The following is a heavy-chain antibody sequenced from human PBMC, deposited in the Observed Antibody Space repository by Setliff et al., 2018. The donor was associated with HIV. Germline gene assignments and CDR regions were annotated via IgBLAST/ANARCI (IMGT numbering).Heavy chain of an antibody. Sequence: PSETLSLTCTVSGDSISSYYWSWIRQPAGKGLEWIGRIYTSGSTNYNPSLKSRVTMSVDTSKNQFSLKLSSVTAADTAVYYCARDPLHHKRYFGWLPSGYYYMDVWGKGTTVTVSS. D-gene: IGHD3-9*01. CDR2: IYTSGST. CDR3: ARDPLHHKRYFGWLPSGYYYMDV. CDR1: GDSISSYY. J-gene: IGHJ6*03. V-gene: IGHV4-4*07.